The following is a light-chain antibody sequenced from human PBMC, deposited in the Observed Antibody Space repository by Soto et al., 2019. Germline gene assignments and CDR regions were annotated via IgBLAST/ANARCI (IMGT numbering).Light chain of an antibody. CDR3: QQYGRSPPIT. Sequence: EIVLTQSPGTLSLSPGERATLSCRASQSVSSSYLAWYQQKPGQAPRLLIYAASSRATGIPDRFSGNGSGTDFSLSISRLEPEDFAVYYCQQYGRSPPITFGQGTRLEI. J-gene: IGKJ5*01. V-gene: IGKV3-20*01. CDR2: AAS. CDR1: QSVSSSY.